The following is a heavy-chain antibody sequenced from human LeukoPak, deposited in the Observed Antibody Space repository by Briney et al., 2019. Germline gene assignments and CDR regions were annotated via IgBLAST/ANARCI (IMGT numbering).Heavy chain of an antibody. CDR3: ARDSVDTNRRLDY. CDR1: GFTFSSYS. Sequence: GGSLRLSCAASGFTFSSYSMNWVRQAPGKGLEWVSSISSSSSDIYYADSLKGRFTISRHNAKNSLYLQMNSLRAEDTAVYYCARDSVDTNRRLDYWGQGTLVTVSS. J-gene: IGHJ4*02. CDR2: ISSSSSDI. V-gene: IGHV3-21*01. D-gene: IGHD5-18*01.